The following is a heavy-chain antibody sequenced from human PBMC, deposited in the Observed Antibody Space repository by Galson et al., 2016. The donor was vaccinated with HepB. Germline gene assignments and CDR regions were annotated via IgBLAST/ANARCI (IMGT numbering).Heavy chain of an antibody. CDR3: AKSLIVGPTMNWYFDL. CDR2: IDSSGHST. Sequence: APGKGLEWVSAIDSSGHSTYYTDSVTGRFTISRDNSKNTLYLQMNSLRAEDTAVYYCAKSLIVGPTMNWYFDLWGRGTLVTVSS. J-gene: IGHJ2*01. V-gene: IGHV3-23*01. D-gene: IGHD1-26*01.